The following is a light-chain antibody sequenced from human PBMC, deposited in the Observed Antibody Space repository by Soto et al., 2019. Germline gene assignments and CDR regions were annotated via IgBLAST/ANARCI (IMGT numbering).Light chain of an antibody. J-gene: IGKJ2*01. CDR3: QQYNRWPFP. V-gene: IGKV3-15*01. Sequence: EIVMTQSPGTLSVSPGEGATLSCRANQPVSSHLDGYQHKPGQAPRLLIHAASTRAPGVPVRFSGSGSGTEFTLTISNLQSEDFAVYYCQQYNRWPFPFGQGTKREIK. CDR1: QPVSSH. CDR2: AAS.